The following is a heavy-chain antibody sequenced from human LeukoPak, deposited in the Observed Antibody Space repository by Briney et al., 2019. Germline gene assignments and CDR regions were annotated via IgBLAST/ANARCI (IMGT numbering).Heavy chain of an antibody. D-gene: IGHD6-13*01. CDR3: ARDLSPSMSGSIWYDAFDI. CDR1: RFSFRESW. Sequence: GGALSLSCVGSRFSFRESWMTWLRPVPGRGLEGVAHIRREGSVNNYVGSVKGRFTIFRDNSKKSLYLQMNALRAEDPAIYYCARDLSPSMSGSIWYDAFDIWGQGTMVTVSS. J-gene: IGHJ3*02. CDR2: IRREGSVN. V-gene: IGHV3-7*01.